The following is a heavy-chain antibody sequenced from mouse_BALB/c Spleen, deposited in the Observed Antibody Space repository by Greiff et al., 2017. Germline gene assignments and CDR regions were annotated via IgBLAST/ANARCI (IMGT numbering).Heavy chain of an antibody. CDR3: ARGYGKPYWYFDV. Sequence: VQLQQSGPGLVKPSQSLSLTCTVTGYSITSDYAWNWIRQFPGNKLEWMGYISYSGSTSYNPSLKSRISITRDTSKNQFFLQLNSVTTEDTATYYWARGYGKPYWYFDVWGAGTTVTVSS. D-gene: IGHD2-10*02. V-gene: IGHV3-2*02. J-gene: IGHJ1*01. CDR1: GYSITSDYA. CDR2: ISYSGST.